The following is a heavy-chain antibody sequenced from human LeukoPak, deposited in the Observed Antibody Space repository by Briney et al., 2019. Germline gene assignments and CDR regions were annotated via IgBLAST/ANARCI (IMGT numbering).Heavy chain of an antibody. CDR3: ARGPTVVTPDY. J-gene: IGHJ4*02. Sequence: ASVKVSCKASGYTFTSYGISWVRQAPGRGLEWMGWINAYNDNTNNAQKLQGRVTMTTDTSTSTAYMELRSLRSDDRAVYYCARGPTVVTPDYWGQGTLVTVSS. D-gene: IGHD4-23*01. V-gene: IGHV1-18*01. CDR1: GYTFTSYG. CDR2: INAYNDNT.